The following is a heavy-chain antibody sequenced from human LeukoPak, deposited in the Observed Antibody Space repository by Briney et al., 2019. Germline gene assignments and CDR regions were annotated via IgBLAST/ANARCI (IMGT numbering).Heavy chain of an antibody. CDR1: GGSLSSGSYY. J-gene: IGHJ5*02. CDR3: ARDVVAATFNTNWFDP. V-gene: IGHV4-61*02. CDR2: IYTSGST. D-gene: IGHD2-15*01. Sequence: SETLSLTCTVSGGSLSSGSYYWRWIRQPAGKGLEWIGRIYTSGSTNYNPSLKSRVTISVDTSKNQFSLKLSSVTAADTAVYYCARDVVAATFNTNWFDPWGQGTLVTVSS.